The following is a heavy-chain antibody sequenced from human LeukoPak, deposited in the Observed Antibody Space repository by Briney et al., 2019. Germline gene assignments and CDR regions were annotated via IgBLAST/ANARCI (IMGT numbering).Heavy chain of an antibody. J-gene: IGHJ3*02. V-gene: IGHV3-49*03. Sequence: TGXSLRLSCTASGFTFGDYAMSWFRQAPGKGLEWVGFIRSKAYGGTTEYAASVKGRFTISRDDSKSIAYLQMNSLKTEDTAVYYCTREYTLLAFDIWGQGTMVTVSS. CDR3: TREYTLLAFDI. CDR1: GFTFGDYA. CDR2: IRSKAYGGTT. D-gene: IGHD2-2*02.